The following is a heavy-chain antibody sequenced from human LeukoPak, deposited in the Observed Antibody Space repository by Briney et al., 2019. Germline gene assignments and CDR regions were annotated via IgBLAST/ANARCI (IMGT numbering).Heavy chain of an antibody. CDR1: GDSIRSGDYY. CDR3: ARAVAVSEKFDL. D-gene: IGHD6-19*01. J-gene: IGHJ5*02. Sequence: SETLSLTCSVSGDSIRSGDYYWTWIRQPPGKGLEWIGYVYHSGPTYYNPSLKSRVIISVDTSKNQFSLKLTSVTAADTAVYYCARAVAVSEKFDLWGQGTQVTVSS. CDR2: VYHSGPT. V-gene: IGHV4-30-4*08.